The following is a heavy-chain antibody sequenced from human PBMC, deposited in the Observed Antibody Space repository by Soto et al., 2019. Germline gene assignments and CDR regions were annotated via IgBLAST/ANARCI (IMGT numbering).Heavy chain of an antibody. J-gene: IGHJ4*02. D-gene: IGHD1-26*01. CDR2: ISYDGSNK. Sequence: QVQLVESGGGVVQPGRSLRLSCAASGFTFSSYGMHWVRQAPGKGLEWVAVISYDGSNKYYADSVKGRFTISRDNSKNTLYLQMNSLRAEDTAVYYWGRSPYSVSYLAYFDYWGQGTLVTVSS. CDR1: GFTFSSYG. CDR3: GRSPYSVSYLAYFDY. V-gene: IGHV3-30*03.